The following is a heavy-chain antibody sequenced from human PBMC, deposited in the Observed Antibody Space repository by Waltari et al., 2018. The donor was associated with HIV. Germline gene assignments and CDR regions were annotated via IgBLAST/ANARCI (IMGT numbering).Heavy chain of an antibody. J-gene: IGHJ6*02. D-gene: IGHD6-13*01. CDR3: ARQVRGAAAGRTLGYFYSYGLDV. Sequence: EVQLVQSGAEVKQPGESLQISCKGSGYHFTNYLIGWVRQRAGKCLEWRGIIYPGDSDTTYSPAFQGQVTIAADKSISTAYLQWSSLKASATAMYYCARQVRGAAAGRTLGYFYSYGLDVWGQGTTVTVSS. CDR2: IYPGDSDT. V-gene: IGHV5-51*01. CDR1: GYHFTNYL.